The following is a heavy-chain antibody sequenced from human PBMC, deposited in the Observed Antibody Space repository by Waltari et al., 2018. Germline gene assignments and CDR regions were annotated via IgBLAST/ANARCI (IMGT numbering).Heavy chain of an antibody. CDR1: GYTFTDYY. Sequence: EVQLVQSGAEVKKPGATVKISCKVSGYTFTDYYMHWVQQAHGKGLEWMGLVDPEDGETIYAEKFQVRVTITADTSTDTAYMELSSRRSEDTAVYYCATGRGSSSQWGWFDPWGQGTLVTVSS. J-gene: IGHJ5*02. CDR2: VDPEDGET. V-gene: IGHV1-69-2*01. D-gene: IGHD6-6*01. CDR3: ATGRGSSSQWGWFDP.